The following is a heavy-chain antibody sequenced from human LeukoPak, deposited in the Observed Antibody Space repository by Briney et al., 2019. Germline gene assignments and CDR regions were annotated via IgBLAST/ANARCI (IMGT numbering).Heavy chain of an antibody. Sequence: GGSLRLSCAASGFTFSSYWMSWVRQAPGKGLEWVANIKQDGGEIYYVDSVKGRFTISRDNAKNSLYLQMNNLRADDTAVYYCARDGVYGDYVWSDPWGQGTLVTVSS. V-gene: IGHV3-7*03. CDR3: ARDGVYGDYVWSDP. D-gene: IGHD4-17*01. CDR2: IKQDGGEI. J-gene: IGHJ5*02. CDR1: GFTFSSYW.